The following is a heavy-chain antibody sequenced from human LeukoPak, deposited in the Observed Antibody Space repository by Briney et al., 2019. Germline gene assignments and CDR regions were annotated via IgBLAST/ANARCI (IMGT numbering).Heavy chain of an antibody. V-gene: IGHV1-8*01. Sequence: ASVNVSCKASGYTFTIYDINWVRQDPGQGIEWMGWMNPNSGNTGYTQKFQGRVTMTRNTSISTAYMELSSLRSEDTAVYYCARSAYYDFWSGYYPYYYYYYGMDVWGQGTTVTVSS. CDR1: GYTFTIYD. J-gene: IGHJ6*02. CDR2: MNPNSGNT. D-gene: IGHD3-3*01. CDR3: ARSAYYDFWSGYYPYYYYYYGMDV.